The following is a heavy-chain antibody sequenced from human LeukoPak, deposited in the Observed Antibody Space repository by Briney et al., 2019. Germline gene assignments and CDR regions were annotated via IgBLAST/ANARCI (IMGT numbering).Heavy chain of an antibody. Sequence: GGSLRLSCAASGFTFSTYWMHWVRQVPGKGLVWVSRINGDGSNTSYADSVKGRFTISRENSKNTLYLQMNSLRAEDTAVYYXXXXXXXXYFDWLPGDSFDVWGQGTMVTVSS. CDR3: XXXXXXXYFDWLPGDSFDV. CDR1: GFTFSTYW. J-gene: IGHJ3*01. CDR2: INGDGSNT. V-gene: IGHV3-74*01. D-gene: IGHD3-9*01.